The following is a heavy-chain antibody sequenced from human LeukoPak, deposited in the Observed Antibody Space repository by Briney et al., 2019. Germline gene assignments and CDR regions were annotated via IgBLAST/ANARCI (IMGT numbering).Heavy chain of an antibody. CDR2: ISGSGGST. CDR3: AKDLRVGPNRGYFDF. Sequence: GGSLRLSCAASGFSFSTYAMSWVRQAPGKGLEWVSGISGSGGSTYYADSVKGRFTISRDSSKNTLHLQMNGLRAEDTAVYFRAKDLRVGPNRGYFDFWGQGTLVTVSS. CDR1: GFSFSTYA. D-gene: IGHD1-26*01. J-gene: IGHJ4*02. V-gene: IGHV3-23*01.